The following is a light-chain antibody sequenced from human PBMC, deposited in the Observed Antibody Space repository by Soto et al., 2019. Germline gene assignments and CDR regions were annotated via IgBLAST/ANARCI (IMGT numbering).Light chain of an antibody. J-gene: IGKJ4*01. CDR2: DAF. Sequence: EKVMTQSPATLSVSPGERATLSCRASQNVKTRLAWYQQKPGQATRLLIYDAFTRATGIPARFSGSAAATEFTLTISSLQSEDFAVYYCQQYDEWPLTFGGGTKVEIK. CDR1: QNVKTR. V-gene: IGKV3-15*01. CDR3: QQYDEWPLT.